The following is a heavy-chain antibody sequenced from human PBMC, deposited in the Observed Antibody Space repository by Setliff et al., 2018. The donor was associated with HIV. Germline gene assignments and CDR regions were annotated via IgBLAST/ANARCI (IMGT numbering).Heavy chain of an antibody. CDR3: ARGVPLLPPSN. CDR1: GASITTDTYY. D-gene: IGHD1-26*01. Sequence: SETLSLTCTVSGASITTDTYYWRWIRQPAGKGLEWIGRMHTSGNTNYNPSLKSRVTISVDTSKNQFFLNFTSVTAADTAVYYCARGVPLLPPSNWGQGALVTVSS. V-gene: IGHV4-61*02. J-gene: IGHJ4*02. CDR2: MHTSGNT.